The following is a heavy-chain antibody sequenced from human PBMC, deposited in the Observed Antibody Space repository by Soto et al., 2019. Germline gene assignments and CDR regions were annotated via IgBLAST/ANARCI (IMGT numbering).Heavy chain of an antibody. J-gene: IGHJ4*02. V-gene: IGHV4-59*01. D-gene: IGHD4-17*01. CDR1: GGSISSYY. Sequence: SETLSLTCTVSGGSISSYYWSWIRQPPGKGLEWIGYIYYSGSTNYNPSLKSRVTISVDTSKSQFSLKLSSVTAADTAVYYCARVYGDLNFDYWGQGTLVTVSS. CDR3: ARVYGDLNFDY. CDR2: IYYSGST.